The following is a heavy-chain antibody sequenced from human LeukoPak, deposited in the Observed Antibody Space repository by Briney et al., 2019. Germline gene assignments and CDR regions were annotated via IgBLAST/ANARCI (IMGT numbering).Heavy chain of an antibody. D-gene: IGHD2-2*01. Sequence: GGSLRLSCVASGFTFSSYWMHWVRQAPGKGLVWVSRISSDGSSTSYADSVKGRFTISRDNAKNTVYLEMNSLRAEDTAVYYCAKAGSSFYYYYMDVWGKGTTVTISS. J-gene: IGHJ6*03. V-gene: IGHV3-74*01. CDR3: AKAGSSFYYYYMDV. CDR1: GFTFSSYW. CDR2: ISSDGSST.